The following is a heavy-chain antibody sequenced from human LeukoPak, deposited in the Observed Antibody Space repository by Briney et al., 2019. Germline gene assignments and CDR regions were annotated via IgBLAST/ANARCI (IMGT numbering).Heavy chain of an antibody. CDR1: GFTFRNHG. V-gene: IGHV3-30*02. CDR3: VRDFSNYVAFFDS. CDR2: IRYDELQD. J-gene: IGHJ4*02. Sequence: GSLRLSCATSGFTFRNHGMHWVRQAPGKGLEWVAFIRYDELQDYYADSVRGRFTISRDNSKSALYLQMGSLRPEDPAMYYCVRDFSNYVAFFDSWGQGVLVTVSS. D-gene: IGHD4-11*01.